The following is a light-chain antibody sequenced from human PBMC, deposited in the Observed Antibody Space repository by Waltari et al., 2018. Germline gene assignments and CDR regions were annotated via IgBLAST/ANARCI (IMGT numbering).Light chain of an antibody. CDR2: SIN. CDR1: SSHIGSKT. V-gene: IGLV1-44*01. Sequence: QSVLAQPPSASGTPGQRVTISCSGSSSHIGSKTVNWYQQLPGTAPKLLIYSINQRPSGVPDRFSGSKSGTSASLAISGLQSEDEADYYCAAWDDNLNGVVFGGGTKLTVL. J-gene: IGLJ3*02. CDR3: AAWDDNLNGVV.